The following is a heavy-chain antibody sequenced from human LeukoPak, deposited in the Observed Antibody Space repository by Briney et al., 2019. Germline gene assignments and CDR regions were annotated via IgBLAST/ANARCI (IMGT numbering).Heavy chain of an antibody. J-gene: IGHJ5*02. CDR3: ARVVDEGGFDP. CDR1: GGAFIADD. D-gene: IGHD5-24*01. V-gene: IGHV1-69*04. CDR2: LNPIPRTP. Sequence: VASVKVSRKASGGAFIADDISWVRQAPGQGLEWMGRLNPIPRTPNYAQNFKGRVTISADKSTSTAYMELRSLRCEDVAVYYCARVVDEGGFDPWGQGTLVTVS.